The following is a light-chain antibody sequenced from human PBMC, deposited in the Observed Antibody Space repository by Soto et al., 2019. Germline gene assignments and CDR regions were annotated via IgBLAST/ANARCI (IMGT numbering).Light chain of an antibody. J-gene: IGLJ2*01. CDR2: EVN. Sequence: QSALTQPASVSGSPGQSITISCTGTSSDIGGYNFVSWYQQHPGKATKLLIHEVNNRPSGVSIRFSGSKSGNTASLTISGLQAEDEADYYCSSDTSSSTLIFGGGTKLTVL. V-gene: IGLV2-14*01. CDR1: SSDIGGYNF. CDR3: SSDTSSSTLI.